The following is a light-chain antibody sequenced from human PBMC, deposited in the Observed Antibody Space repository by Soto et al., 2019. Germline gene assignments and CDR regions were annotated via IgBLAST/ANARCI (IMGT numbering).Light chain of an antibody. CDR3: QHFGGTTFT. CDR1: QSVSSSN. V-gene: IGKV3-20*01. J-gene: IGKJ5*01. Sequence: PVERATLSCSASQSVSSSNFAWYQQKPAQAPRLLIYGASRRAPGIPERFSGSGSGTDFTLTISRLEPEDFAVYYCQHFGGTTFTFGQGTRLEIK. CDR2: GAS.